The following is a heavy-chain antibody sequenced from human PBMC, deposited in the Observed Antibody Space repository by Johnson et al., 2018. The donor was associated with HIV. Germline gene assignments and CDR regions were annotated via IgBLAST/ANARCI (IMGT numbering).Heavy chain of an antibody. D-gene: IGHD3-22*01. Sequence: QVQLVESGGGVVQPGRSLRLSCAASGFTFSSHAMHWVRQAPGKGLEWVAFISFDGTSKYYADSVKGRFTISRDNSKNTVYLQMNSLRVEDTSVYYFARRSDYFSHDAFDIWGQVTMVTVSS. CDR2: ISFDGTSK. V-gene: IGHV3-30*04. CDR1: GFTFSSHA. J-gene: IGHJ3*02. CDR3: ARRSDYFSHDAFDI.